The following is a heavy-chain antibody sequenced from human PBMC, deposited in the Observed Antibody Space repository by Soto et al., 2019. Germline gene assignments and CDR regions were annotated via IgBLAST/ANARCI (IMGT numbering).Heavy chain of an antibody. V-gene: IGHV1-69*13. CDR1: GGTFSSYA. Sequence: GASVKVSCKASGGTFSSYAISWVRQAPGQGLEWMGGIIPIFGTANYAQKFQGRVTITADESTSTAYMELSSLRSEDTAVYYCARDMRRRSGSPKLYYYYGMDVWGQGTTVTVSS. CDR2: IIPIFGTA. CDR3: ARDMRRRSGSPKLYYYYGMDV. J-gene: IGHJ6*02. D-gene: IGHD3-3*01.